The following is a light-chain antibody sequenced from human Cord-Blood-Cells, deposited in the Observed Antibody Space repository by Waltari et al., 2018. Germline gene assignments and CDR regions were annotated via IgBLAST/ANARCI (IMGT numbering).Light chain of an antibody. J-gene: IGLJ3*02. CDR2: QDS. CDR1: KLEDNY. Sequence: SYELTQPPSVSVSPCQTASITCPGDKLEDNYACWYQQKPGQSPVLVIYQDSKRPSGIPERFSGSNSGNTATLTISGTQAMDEADYYCQAWDSSTHWVFGGGTKLTVL. CDR3: QAWDSSTHWV. V-gene: IGLV3-1*01.